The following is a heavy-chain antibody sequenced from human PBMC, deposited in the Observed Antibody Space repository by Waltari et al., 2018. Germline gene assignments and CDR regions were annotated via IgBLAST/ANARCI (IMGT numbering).Heavy chain of an antibody. V-gene: IGHV3-53*01. CDR2: IYRGGST. Sequence: EVQLVESGGGLIQPGGSLRLSCAASGFTVSSNYMSWVRQAPGKGLEGVSFIYRGGSTYYADSVKGRFTISRDNSKNTLYLQMNSLRAEDTAVYYCARDIYYYGSGIGAFDIWGQGTMVTVSS. CDR1: GFTVSSNY. J-gene: IGHJ3*02. CDR3: ARDIYYYGSGIGAFDI. D-gene: IGHD3-10*01.